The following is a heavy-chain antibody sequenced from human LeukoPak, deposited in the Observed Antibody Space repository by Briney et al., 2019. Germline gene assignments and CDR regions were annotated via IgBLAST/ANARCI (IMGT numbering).Heavy chain of an antibody. V-gene: IGHV1-18*01. CDR1: GYTFTSYG. Sequence: GASVKVSCKASGYTFTSYGISWVRQAPGQGLEWMGWISAYNGNTNYAQKLQGRVTMTTDTSTSTAYMELRSLRSDDTAVYYCARDNIDTYYDILTGYLPASYYFDYWGQGTLVTVSS. CDR3: ARDNIDTYYDILTGYLPASYYFDY. CDR2: ISAYNGNT. D-gene: IGHD3-9*01. J-gene: IGHJ4*02.